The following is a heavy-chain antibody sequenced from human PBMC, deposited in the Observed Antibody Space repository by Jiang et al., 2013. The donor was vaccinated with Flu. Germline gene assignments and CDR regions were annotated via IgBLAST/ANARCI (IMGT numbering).Heavy chain of an antibody. J-gene: IGHJ4*02. V-gene: IGHV2-5*02. D-gene: IGHD2-2*01. CDR1: GFSLSTTGVG. Sequence: KPTQTLTLTCTFSGFSLSTTGVGVGWIRQPPGKALEWPTLIFWDDDKRYSPSLRSRLTITKDTSKNQVVLTMTNMDPADSATYYCGHTLPTARPSPFDYWGQGTLVTVSS. CDR2: IFWDDDK. CDR3: GHTLPTARPSPFDY.